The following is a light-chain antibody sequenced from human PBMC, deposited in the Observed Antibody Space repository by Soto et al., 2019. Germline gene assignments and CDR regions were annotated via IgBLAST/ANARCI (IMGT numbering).Light chain of an antibody. V-gene: IGKV3-15*01. CDR1: QSVSSI. J-gene: IGKJ4*01. CDR3: QQYQNWPLT. CDR2: GAS. Sequence: EIVMTQSPATLSVSPGERATLSCRASQSVSSILAWYQRKPGQAPRLLIYGASTRATGIPARFSGSGSGTEFTLTISRLQSEDFAVYYCQQYQNWPLTFGGGTKVEIK.